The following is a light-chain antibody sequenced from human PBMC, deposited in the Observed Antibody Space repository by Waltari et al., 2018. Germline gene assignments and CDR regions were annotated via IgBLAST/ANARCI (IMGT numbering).Light chain of an antibody. CDR2: GAS. CDR3: QQYYFTPYT. V-gene: IGKV1-NL1*01. J-gene: IGKJ2*01. Sequence: DIQMTQSPSSLSASVGDRVTITCRASQGISNSLAWYQQKPGKAPKLLLYGASRLESGVPPRFSGSGSGMDYTLTISSLQPDDFATYYCQQYYFTPYTFGQGTKLDIK. CDR1: QGISNS.